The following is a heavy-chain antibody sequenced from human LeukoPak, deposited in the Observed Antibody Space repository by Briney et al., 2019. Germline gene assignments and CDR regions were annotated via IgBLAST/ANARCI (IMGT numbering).Heavy chain of an antibody. CDR2: ISGSGGST. D-gene: IGHD3-3*01. J-gene: IGHJ4*02. Sequence: PGGSLRLSCAASGFTFSTYAMSWVRQAPGKGLEWVSAISGSGGSTYYADSVKGRFTISRDNSENTLYLQMNSLRAEDTAVYYCAADYDFWSGYYYGYWGQGTLVTVSS. CDR3: AADYDFWSGYYYGY. CDR1: GFTFSTYA. V-gene: IGHV3-23*01.